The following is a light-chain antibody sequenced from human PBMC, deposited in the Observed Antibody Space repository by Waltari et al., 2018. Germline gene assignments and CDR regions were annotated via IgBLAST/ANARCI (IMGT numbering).Light chain of an antibody. CDR1: NSDVGAYNY. Sequence: QSALTQPRSVSGSPGQSVTLSCTGTNSDVGAYNYVPWYQQRPGKAPRLVIYDVDKRPPGVPDRFSGSKAGNTASLTISGLQTDDEADYYCCSYAGRYTSVFGGGTKVTVL. CDR2: DVD. J-gene: IGLJ2*01. V-gene: IGLV2-11*01. CDR3: CSYAGRYTSV.